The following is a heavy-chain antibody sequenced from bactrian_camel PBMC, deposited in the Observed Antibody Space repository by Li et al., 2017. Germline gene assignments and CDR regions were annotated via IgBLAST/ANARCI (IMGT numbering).Heavy chain of an antibody. CDR3: ARSRFVFRGCDLSTSGYYY. Sequence: HVQLVESGGDLVQPGGSLRLSCAASGFTFSSSWMYWVRQAPGKGLEWVSTINNSGGTTYSADSVKGRFTISKDNAMNTLYLQMDSLKPEDSAMYYCARSRFVFRGCDLSTSGYYYGGQGTQVTVS. J-gene: IGHJ4*01. V-gene: IGHV3S1*01. D-gene: IGHD5*01. CDR1: GFTFSSSW. CDR2: INNSGGTT.